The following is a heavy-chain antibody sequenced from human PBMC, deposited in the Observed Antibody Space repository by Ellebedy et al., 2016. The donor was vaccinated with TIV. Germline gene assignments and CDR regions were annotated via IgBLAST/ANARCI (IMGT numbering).Heavy chain of an antibody. CDR3: ARAGVVQLERRLGYYYMDV. V-gene: IGHV1-69*13. CDR2: IIPIFGTA. CDR1: GGTFSSYA. D-gene: IGHD1-1*01. J-gene: IGHJ6*03. Sequence: SVKVSXKASGGTFSSYAISWVRQAPGQGLEWMGGIIPIFGTANYAQKFQGRVTITADESTSTAYMELSSLRSEDTAVYYCARAGVVQLERRLGYYYMDVWGKGTTVTVSS.